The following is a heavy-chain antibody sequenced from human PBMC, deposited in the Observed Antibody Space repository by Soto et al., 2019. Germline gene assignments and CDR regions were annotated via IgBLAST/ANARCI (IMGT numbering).Heavy chain of an antibody. CDR1: GYTFTSYG. CDR2: ISAYNGNT. CDR3: ARAPGRGPGDFKNWFAP. Sequence: ASVKVSCKASGYTFTSYGISWVRQAPGQGLEWMGWISAYNGNTNYAQKLQGRVTMTTDTSTSTAYMELRSLRSDHTAAYYCARAPGRGPGDFKNWFAPGGQGTRVTVPS. J-gene: IGHJ5*02. V-gene: IGHV1-18*01. D-gene: IGHD3-16*01.